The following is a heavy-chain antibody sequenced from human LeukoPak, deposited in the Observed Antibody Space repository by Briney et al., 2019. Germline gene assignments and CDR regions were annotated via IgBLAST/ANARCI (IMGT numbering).Heavy chain of an antibody. CDR1: GGSISSGGYY. D-gene: IGHD3-3*01. J-gene: IGHJ5*02. V-gene: IGHV4-61*08. CDR2: IYYSGST. CDR3: ARDRYYDFWSGSNWFDP. Sequence: SETLSLTCTVSGGSISSGGYYWSWIRQPPGKGLEWIGYIYYSGSTNYNPSLKSRVTISVDTSKNQFSLKLSSVTAADTAVYYCARDRYYDFWSGSNWFDPWGQGTLVTVSS.